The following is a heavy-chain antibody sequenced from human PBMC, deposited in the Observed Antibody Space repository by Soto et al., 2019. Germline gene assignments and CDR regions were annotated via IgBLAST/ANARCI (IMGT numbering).Heavy chain of an antibody. CDR2: IYPCDSDT. J-gene: IGHJ4*02. D-gene: IGHD3-10*01. Sequence: PGESLKISCKGSGYSFTSYWIGWVRQMPGKGLEWMWIIYPCDSDTRYSPSFQGHVTISADRCISTAYLQWSSLRASDTAMYYCAGRRKTEYYYGSGSYWDYWGQGTLVTISS. CDR3: AGRRKTEYYYGSGSYWDY. CDR1: GYSFTSYW. V-gene: IGHV5-51*01.